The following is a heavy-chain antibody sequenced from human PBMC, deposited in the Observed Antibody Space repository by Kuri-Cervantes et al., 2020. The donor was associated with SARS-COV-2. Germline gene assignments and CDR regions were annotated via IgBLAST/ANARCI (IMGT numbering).Heavy chain of an antibody. J-gene: IGHJ4*02. CDR2: IRYDGSNK. Sequence: GGSLRLSCAASGFTFSSYSMNWVRQAPGKGLEWVAFIRYDGSNKYYADSVKGRFTISRDNSKNTLYLQMNSLRAEDTAVYYCAKDGYSSSWYIFDYWGQGTLVTVSS. V-gene: IGHV3-30*02. D-gene: IGHD6-13*01. CDR3: AKDGYSSSWYIFDY. CDR1: GFTFSSYS.